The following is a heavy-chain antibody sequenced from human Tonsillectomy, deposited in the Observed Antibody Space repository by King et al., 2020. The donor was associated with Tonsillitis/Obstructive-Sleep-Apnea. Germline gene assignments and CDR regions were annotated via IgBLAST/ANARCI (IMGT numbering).Heavy chain of an antibody. V-gene: IGHV5-51*01. CDR1: GYSFSNYW. CDR3: ASLVGYCSGGRCPYYFDH. Sequence: LVQSGAEVKKPGESLKISCKGSGYSFSNYWIGWVRQMPGRGLEWMGIIYPANSDTRYSPSFQGQVTISADKSISTAYLQWSSLKASDTAMYYCASLVGYCSGGRCPYYFDHWGQGTLVTVSS. D-gene: IGHD2-15*01. CDR2: IYPANSDT. J-gene: IGHJ4*02.